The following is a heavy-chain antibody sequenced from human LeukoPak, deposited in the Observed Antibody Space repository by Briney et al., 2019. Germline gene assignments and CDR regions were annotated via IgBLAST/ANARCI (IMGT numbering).Heavy chain of an antibody. J-gene: IGHJ4*02. CDR1: GFTFSDYW. CDR2: INQDGSEK. CDR3: ATRSSHTSSWYVYLLWDY. Sequence: GGSLRLSCAASGFTFSDYWMTWVRQAPGKGLEWVANINQDGSEKNYVDPVKGRFTISRDNAKNSLYLQMNSLRSVDTAVYYCATRSSHTSSWYVYLLWDYWGQGALVTVSS. V-gene: IGHV3-7*01. D-gene: IGHD6-13*01.